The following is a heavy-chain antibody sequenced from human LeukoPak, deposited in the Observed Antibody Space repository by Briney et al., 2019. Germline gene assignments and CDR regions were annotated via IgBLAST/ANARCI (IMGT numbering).Heavy chain of an antibody. Sequence: GGSLRLSCAASGFTFSSYGMHWVRQAPGKALEWVAVISYDGSNKYYADSVKGRFTISRDNSKNTLYLQMNSLRAEDTAVYYCAKAPVAGTEGYYFDYWGQGTLVTVSS. V-gene: IGHV3-30*18. CDR3: AKAPVAGTEGYYFDY. J-gene: IGHJ4*02. CDR2: ISYDGSNK. CDR1: GFTFSSYG. D-gene: IGHD6-19*01.